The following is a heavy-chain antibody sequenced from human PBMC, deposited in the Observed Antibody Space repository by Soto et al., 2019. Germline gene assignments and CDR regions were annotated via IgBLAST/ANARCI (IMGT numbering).Heavy chain of an antibody. CDR2: IYNNGST. CDR3: ATGLSSSGWYALWY. D-gene: IGHD6-19*01. Sequence: TLSLTCTVSDGSISTYYWHWIRQPPGKGLEWIGYIYNNGSTNYIPSLKSRVTISLDRSKKQFSLTLNSVTSADTAVYYCATGLSSSGWYALWYWGQGALVTVSS. V-gene: IGHV4-59*01. CDR1: DGSISTYY. J-gene: IGHJ4*02.